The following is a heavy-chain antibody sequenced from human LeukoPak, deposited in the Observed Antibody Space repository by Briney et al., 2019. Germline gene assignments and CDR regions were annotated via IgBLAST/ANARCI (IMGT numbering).Heavy chain of an antibody. CDR2: INHSGST. J-gene: IGHJ4*02. D-gene: IGHD3-16*02. CDR1: GGSLSGYY. Sequence: KPSETLSLTCAVYGGSLSGYYWSWIRQPPGKGLEWIGEINHSGSTNYNPSLKSRVTISVDTSKNQFSLKLSSVTAADTAVYYCAGTYYDYVRGSYRRTRGLFDYWGQGTLVTVSS. CDR3: AGTYYDYVRGSYRRTRGLFDY. V-gene: IGHV4-34*01.